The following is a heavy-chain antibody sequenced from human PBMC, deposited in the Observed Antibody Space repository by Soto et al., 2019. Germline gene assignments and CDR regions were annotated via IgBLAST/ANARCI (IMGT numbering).Heavy chain of an antibody. CDR3: AKRCEDFSGTCQYWYFDL. V-gene: IGHV3-23*01. Sequence: EVQLLESGGGLVQPGGSLRLSCAASGFTFSTYAMSWVRQAPGKGLEWVSTITGSGSNTFYADSLKRRFTISRDNSKKGFYLQRNSLRADDTAVYYCAKRCEDFSGTCQYWYFDLWGRGTLVTVSS. J-gene: IGHJ2*01. CDR1: GFTFSTYA. D-gene: IGHD2-2*01. CDR2: ITGSGSNT.